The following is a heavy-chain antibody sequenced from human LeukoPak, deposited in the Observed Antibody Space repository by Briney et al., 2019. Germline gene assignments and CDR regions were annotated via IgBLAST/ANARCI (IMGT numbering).Heavy chain of an antibody. CDR1: GFTFSSYW. CDR3: ARLRRVTEYYFDY. Sequence: GGSLRLSCAASGFTFSSYWMSWVRQAPGKGLEWVANIKQDGSEKYYVDSVKGRFTISRDNAKNSLYLQMNSLRAEDTAVYYCARLRRVTEYYFDYWGQGTLVTVSS. V-gene: IGHV3-7*01. CDR2: IKQDGSEK. D-gene: IGHD2-21*02. J-gene: IGHJ4*02.